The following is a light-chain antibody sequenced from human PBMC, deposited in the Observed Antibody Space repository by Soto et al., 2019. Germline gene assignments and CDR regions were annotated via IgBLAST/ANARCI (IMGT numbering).Light chain of an antibody. CDR1: QSISSW. CDR3: QQYNNYCT. Sequence: DIQMTQSPSTLSASVGDRVTITCRASQSISSWLAWYQQKPGKAPKLLIFKASSLESGGPSRFSGSGSGTEFTLTISSLQPDDFATYYCQQYNNYCTFGQGTKVEIK. J-gene: IGKJ1*01. V-gene: IGKV1-5*03. CDR2: KAS.